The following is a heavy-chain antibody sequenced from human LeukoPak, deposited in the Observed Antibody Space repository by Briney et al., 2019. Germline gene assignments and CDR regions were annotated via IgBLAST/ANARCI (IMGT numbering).Heavy chain of an antibody. V-gene: IGHV3-9*01. CDR3: AKVGYSSSWYYFDY. J-gene: IGHJ4*02. Sequence: GGSLRLSCAASGFTFDDYAMHWVRHAPGKGLEWVSGISWNSGSIGYADSVKGRFTISRDNAKNSLYLQMNSLSAEDTALYYCAKVGYSSSWYYFDYWGQGTLVTVSS. CDR1: GFTFDDYA. D-gene: IGHD6-13*01. CDR2: ISWNSGSI.